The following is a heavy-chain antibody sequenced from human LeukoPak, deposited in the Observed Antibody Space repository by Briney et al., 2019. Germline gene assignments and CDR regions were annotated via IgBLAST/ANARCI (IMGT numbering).Heavy chain of an antibody. V-gene: IGHV4-39*01. CDR3: ARQERWLQPIDY. CDR1: GGSISSSSYY. Sequence: SETLSLTCTVSGGSISSSSYYWGWIRQPPGKGLEWIGSIYYSGSTYYNPSLKSRITICVYTSKKQFSLKLSSVTAADTAVYYCARQERWLQPIDYWGQGTLVTVSS. J-gene: IGHJ4*02. D-gene: IGHD5-24*01. CDR2: IYYSGST.